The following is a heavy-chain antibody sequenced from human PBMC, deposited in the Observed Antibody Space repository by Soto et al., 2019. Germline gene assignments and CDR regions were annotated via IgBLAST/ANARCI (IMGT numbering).Heavy chain of an antibody. J-gene: IGHJ4*02. CDR1: GFTFSTYA. CDR2: SIGGGDTT. Sequence: EVQLLEPGGGLVQPGGSLRLSCVASGFTFSTYAMSWVRQAPGKGLEWVSASIGGGDTTYYANSVKGRFTISRDNSKNMLFLQMNSLRVEDTAVYYCAKDSTTYYGYFHYWGQGTLVTVSS. V-gene: IGHV3-23*01. CDR3: AKDSTTYYGYFHY. D-gene: IGHD3-10*01.